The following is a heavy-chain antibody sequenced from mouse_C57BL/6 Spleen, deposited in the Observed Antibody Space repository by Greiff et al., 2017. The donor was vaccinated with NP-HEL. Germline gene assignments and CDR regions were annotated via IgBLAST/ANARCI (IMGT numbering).Heavy chain of an antibody. D-gene: IGHD1-1*01. CDR2: IYPGDGDT. Sequence: LQESGPELVKPGASVKISCKASGYAFSSSWMNWVKQRPGKGLEWIGRIYPGDGDTNYNGKFKGKATLTADKSSSTAYMQLSSLTSEDSAVYFCARSLLTTVVGDFDVWGTGTTVTVSS. J-gene: IGHJ1*03. CDR1: GYAFSSSW. CDR3: ARSLLTTVVGDFDV. V-gene: IGHV1-82*01.